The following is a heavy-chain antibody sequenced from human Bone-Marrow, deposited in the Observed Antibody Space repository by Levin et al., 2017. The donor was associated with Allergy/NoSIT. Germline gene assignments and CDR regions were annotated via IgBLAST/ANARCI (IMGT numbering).Heavy chain of an antibody. V-gene: IGHV4-30-4*01. CDR3: ARDRDYYDSSGYDIVYYGMDV. CDR2: IYSSGNT. Sequence: TSSETLSLTCTVSGASISSNDYYWRWIRQPPGKGLEWIGYIYSSGNTHYNPSLKSRVTMSLDASKNQISLKLNSVTAADTAVYYCARDRDYYDSSGYDIVYYGMDVWGQGTTVTVSS. CDR1: GASISSNDYY. D-gene: IGHD3-22*01. J-gene: IGHJ6*02.